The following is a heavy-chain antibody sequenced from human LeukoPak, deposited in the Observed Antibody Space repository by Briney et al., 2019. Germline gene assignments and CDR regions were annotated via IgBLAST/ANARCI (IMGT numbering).Heavy chain of an antibody. CDR2: IYHSGST. D-gene: IGHD3-16*02. J-gene: IGHJ4*02. Sequence: SQTLSLTCAVSGGSISSGGYSWSWIRQPPGKGLEWIGYIYHSGSTYYNPSLKSRVTISVDTSKNQFSLKLSSVTAADTAVYYCARGPYDYVWGSYRYDYWGQGTLVTVSS. CDR3: ARGPYDYVWGSYRYDY. V-gene: IGHV4-30-2*01. CDR1: GGSISSGGYS.